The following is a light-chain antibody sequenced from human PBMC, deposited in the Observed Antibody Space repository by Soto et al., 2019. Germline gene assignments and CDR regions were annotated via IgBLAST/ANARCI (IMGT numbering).Light chain of an antibody. CDR3: QQLNAFPLT. CDR1: QGISTH. V-gene: IGKV1-9*01. J-gene: IGKJ4*01. CDR2: LAS. Sequence: IQLTQSPSSLSASVGDRVTITCRASQGISTHLAWYQQKPGKAPKLLIYLASTLQSGTPSRFSGSGSGTAFTLTISSLQPEDFATYYCQQLNAFPLTFGVGTKVEIK.